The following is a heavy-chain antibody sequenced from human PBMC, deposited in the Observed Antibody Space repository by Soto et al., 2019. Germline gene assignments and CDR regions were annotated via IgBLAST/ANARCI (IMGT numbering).Heavy chain of an antibody. CDR3: ARDLDGLHDDTSGPFPRPG. Sequence: SETLSLTCAVYGGSFSGYYWSWIRQPPGKGLEWIGYIHSSGSIYYNPSLKSRATMSIDTAGNQFSLKVSSVTAADTAVYYCARDLDGLHDDTSGPFPRPGWGQGTLVTVS. D-gene: IGHD3-22*01. V-gene: IGHV4-34*11. CDR1: GGSFSGYY. J-gene: IGHJ1*01. CDR2: IHSSGSI.